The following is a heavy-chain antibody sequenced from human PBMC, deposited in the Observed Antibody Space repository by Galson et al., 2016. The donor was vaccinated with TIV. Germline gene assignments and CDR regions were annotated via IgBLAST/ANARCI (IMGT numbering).Heavy chain of an antibody. CDR2: IKHDGSEI. CDR1: GYSFSDYW. V-gene: IGHV3-7*01. CDR3: VRAIGGAASY. J-gene: IGHJ4*02. Sequence: SLKLSCTASGYSFSDYWISWVRQAPGKGLEWVANIKHDGSEIYYVDSVKGRCTISRDNAKNSVSLQMHSLRVEDTGVYYCVRAIGGAASYWGQGTLVTVSS. D-gene: IGHD6-13*01.